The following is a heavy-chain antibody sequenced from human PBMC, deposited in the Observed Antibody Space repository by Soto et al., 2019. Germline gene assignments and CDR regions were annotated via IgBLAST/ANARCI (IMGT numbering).Heavy chain of an antibody. CDR1: GGSISSSNW. CDR3: ARVVGGYYDGMDV. J-gene: IGHJ6*02. CDR2: IYHSGST. V-gene: IGHV4-4*02. D-gene: IGHD2-2*01. Sequence: QVQLQESGPGLVKPSGTLSLTCAVSGGSISSSNWWSWVRQPPGKGLEWIGEIYHSGSTNYNPSLKSRVTISVAKSKNQFSLKLSSVTAAATAVYYCARVVGGYYDGMDVWGQGTTVTVSS.